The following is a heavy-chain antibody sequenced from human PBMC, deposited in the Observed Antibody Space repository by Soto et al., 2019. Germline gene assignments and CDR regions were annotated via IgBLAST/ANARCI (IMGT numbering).Heavy chain of an antibody. CDR3: AKDPDWNDVGWFDP. CDR2: ISGSGGST. Sequence: GGSLRLSCAASGFTFSSYAMGWVRQAPGKGLEWVSAISGSGGSTYYADSVKGRFTISRDNSKNTLYLQMNSLRAEDTAVYYCAKDPDWNDVGWFDPWGQGTLVTVYS. CDR1: GFTFSSYA. J-gene: IGHJ5*02. D-gene: IGHD1-1*01. V-gene: IGHV3-23*01.